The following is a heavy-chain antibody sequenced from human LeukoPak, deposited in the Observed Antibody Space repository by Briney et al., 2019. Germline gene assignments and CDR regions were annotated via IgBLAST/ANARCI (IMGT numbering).Heavy chain of an antibody. J-gene: IGHJ4*02. CDR1: GGSFSGYY. D-gene: IGHD3-10*01. CDR2: INHSGST. Sequence: PSETLSLTCAVYGGSFSGYYWSWIRQPPGKGLEWIGEINHSGSTNYNPSLKSRVTISVDTSKNQFSLKLSSVTAADTAVYYCARGRNYGLQLDYWGQGTLVTVSS. V-gene: IGHV4-34*01. CDR3: ARGRNYGLQLDY.